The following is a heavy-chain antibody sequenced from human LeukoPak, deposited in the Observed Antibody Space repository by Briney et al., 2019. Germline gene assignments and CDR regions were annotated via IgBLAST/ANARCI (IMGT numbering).Heavy chain of an antibody. CDR1: GFTLSSYN. D-gene: IGHD3-10*01. V-gene: IGHV3-21*01. Sequence: GGSLRLSCAVSGFTLSSYNMNWVRQAPGKGLEWVSSISSSSNYIYYADSVKGRFTISRDNAKNSLYLQMNSLRAEDTALYYCVRGAPGAYWGQGTLVTVSS. J-gene: IGHJ4*02. CDR3: VRGAPGAY. CDR2: ISSSSNYI.